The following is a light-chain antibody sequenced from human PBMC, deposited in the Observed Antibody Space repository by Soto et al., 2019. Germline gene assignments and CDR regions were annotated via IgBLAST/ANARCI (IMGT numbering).Light chain of an antibody. CDR3: SSYPRSSTRV. CDR2: EVS. Sequence: QSALTQPASVSGSPGQSMTISCTGTSSDVGAYDYVSWYQQHPDKAPKLMIYEVSNRPSGVSNRFSGSKSVNTATLTISGLQAEDEADYYCSSYPRSSTRVFGTGTKVTVL. CDR1: SSDVGAYDY. J-gene: IGLJ1*01. V-gene: IGLV2-14*03.